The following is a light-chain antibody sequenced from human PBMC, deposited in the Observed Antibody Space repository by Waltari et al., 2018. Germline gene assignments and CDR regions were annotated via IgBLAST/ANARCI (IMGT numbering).Light chain of an antibody. V-gene: IGLV2-11*01. J-gene: IGLJ1*01. CDR1: SSDVGGYNH. CDR3: CSYAGSYTFV. CDR2: DVS. Sequence: QSALTQPRSVSGSPGQSVTISCTGTSSDVGGYNHVSWYHQHPGKAPKLMIYDVSKRPSGVPDRFSGSKSGNTASLTISGLQAEDEADYYCCSYAGSYTFVFGTGTKVTVL.